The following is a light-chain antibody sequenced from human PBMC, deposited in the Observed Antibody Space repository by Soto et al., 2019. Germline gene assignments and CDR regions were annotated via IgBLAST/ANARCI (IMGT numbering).Light chain of an antibody. V-gene: IGKV1-27*01. CDR2: PAS. Sequence: DIPMTQSPSSLSASVGDRVTITCRASQGISNYLAWYQQKPGKVPKPLIYPASTLQSGVPPRFSGSGSGTDFTLTNSSQQPEDVATYYCQKYNRAPLTFGQGTRLEIK. J-gene: IGKJ5*01. CDR1: QGISNY. CDR3: QKYNRAPLT.